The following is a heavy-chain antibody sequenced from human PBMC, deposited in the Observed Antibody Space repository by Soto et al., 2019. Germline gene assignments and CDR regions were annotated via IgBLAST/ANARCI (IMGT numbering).Heavy chain of an antibody. Sequence: GGSLRLSCAASGFTFSSYGMHWVRQAPGKGLKWVAVIWYDGSNKYYADSVKGRFTISRDNSKNTLYLQMNSLRAEDTAVYYCARDRYSGSYSYYYYYGMDVWGQGTTVTVSS. D-gene: IGHD1-26*01. V-gene: IGHV3-33*01. CDR2: IWYDGSNK. J-gene: IGHJ6*02. CDR3: ARDRYSGSYSYYYYYGMDV. CDR1: GFTFSSYG.